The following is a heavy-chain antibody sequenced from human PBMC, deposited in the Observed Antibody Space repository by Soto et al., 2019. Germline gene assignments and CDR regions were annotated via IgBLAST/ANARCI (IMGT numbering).Heavy chain of an antibody. Sequence: ASETLSLTCAVSGYSISSGYYWGWIRQPPGKGLEWIGSIYHSGSTYYNPSLKSRVTISVDTSKNQFSQKLSSVTAADTAVYYCARDPASRYHDFWSGYYPRLLYYGMDVWGQGTTVTVSS. CDR1: GYSISSGYY. J-gene: IGHJ6*02. CDR3: ARDPASRYHDFWSGYYPRLLYYGMDV. CDR2: IYHSGST. V-gene: IGHV4-38-2*02. D-gene: IGHD3-3*01.